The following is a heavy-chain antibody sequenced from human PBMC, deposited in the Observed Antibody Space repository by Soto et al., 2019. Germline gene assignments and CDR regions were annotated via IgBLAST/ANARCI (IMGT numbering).Heavy chain of an antibody. Sequence: SVEVSFKASRYTFTSYAMHWVRQAPGQRLEWMGWINAGNGNTKYSQKFQGRVTITRDTSASTAYMELSSLRSEDTAVYYCARGSAGYPRYFDYWGQGTLVTVSS. CDR1: RYTFTSYA. CDR2: INAGNGNT. D-gene: IGHD6-13*01. CDR3: ARGSAGYPRYFDY. J-gene: IGHJ4*02. V-gene: IGHV1-3*01.